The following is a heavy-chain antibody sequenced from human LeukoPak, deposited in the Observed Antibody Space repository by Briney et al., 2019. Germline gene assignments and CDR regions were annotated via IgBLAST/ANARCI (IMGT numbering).Heavy chain of an antibody. J-gene: IGHJ4*02. V-gene: IGHV4-38-2*01. CDR2: IYYSGST. D-gene: IGHD6-13*01. CDR3: ARLYSSSWSHKYYFDY. CDR1: GFGFSDYY. Sequence: PGGSLRLSCAASGFGFSDYYMSWIRQAPGRGLEWIGGIYYSGSTYYNPSLKSRVTISVDTSKNQFSLKLSSVTAADMAVYYCARLYSSSWSHKYYFDYWGQGTLVTVSS.